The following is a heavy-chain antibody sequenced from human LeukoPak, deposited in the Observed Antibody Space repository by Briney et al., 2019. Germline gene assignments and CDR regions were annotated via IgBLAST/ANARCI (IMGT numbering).Heavy chain of an antibody. J-gene: IGHJ3*02. CDR1: GYTFINYG. V-gene: IGHV1-18*01. Sequence: GASVKVSCKASGYTFINYGISWVRQAPGQGLEWVGWISAYNGKTDYGQKVQGRVTMTTDTSTKTVYMELRTLRADDTAVYYCARGGSCAHRPCLHGYDIWGQGTMVTVSS. CDR2: ISAYNGKT. CDR3: ARGGSCAHRPCLHGYDI. D-gene: IGHD2-15*01.